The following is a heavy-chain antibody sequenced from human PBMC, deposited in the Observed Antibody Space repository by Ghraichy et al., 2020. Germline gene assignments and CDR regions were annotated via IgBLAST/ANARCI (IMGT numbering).Heavy chain of an antibody. D-gene: IGHD5-12*01. CDR3: ARAVGRVVATTYYYYGMDV. CDR1: GYTFTSYG. V-gene: IGHV1-18*01. CDR2: IGAYNGNT. Sequence: ASVKVSCKASGYTFTSYGISWVRQAPGQGLEWMGWIGAYNGNTNYAQKLQGRVTMTTDTSTSTAYMELRSLRSDDTAVYYCARAVGRVVATTYYYYGMDVWGQGTTVTVSS. J-gene: IGHJ6*02.